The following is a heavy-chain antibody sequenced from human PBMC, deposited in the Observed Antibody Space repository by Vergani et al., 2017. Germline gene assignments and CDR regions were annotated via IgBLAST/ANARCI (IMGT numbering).Heavy chain of an antibody. CDR2: ISYDGSNK. Sequence: QVQLVESGGGVVQPGRSLRISCAASGFTFSSYGMHWVRQAPGKGLEWVAVISYDGSNKYYADSVKGRFTISRDNSKNTLYLQMNSLRAEDTAVYYCAKDRSKLWFGEPRVSDWFDPWGQGTLVTVSS. D-gene: IGHD3-10*01. J-gene: IGHJ5*02. CDR1: GFTFSSYG. CDR3: AKDRSKLWFGEPRVSDWFDP. V-gene: IGHV3-30*18.